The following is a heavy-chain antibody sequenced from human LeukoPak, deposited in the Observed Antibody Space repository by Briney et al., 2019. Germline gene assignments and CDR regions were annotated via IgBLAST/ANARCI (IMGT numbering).Heavy chain of an antibody. CDR1: GGSIRSYY. V-gene: IGHV4-4*07. D-gene: IGHD3-22*01. Sequence: PSETLSLTCTVSGGSIRSYYWSWIRQPAGKGLEWIGRIYTSGSTNYNPSLKSRVTMSVDTSKNQFSLKLSSVTAADTAVYYCASGYYDSSGYFVDYWGQGTLVTVSS. CDR2: IYTSGST. J-gene: IGHJ4*02. CDR3: ASGYYDSSGYFVDY.